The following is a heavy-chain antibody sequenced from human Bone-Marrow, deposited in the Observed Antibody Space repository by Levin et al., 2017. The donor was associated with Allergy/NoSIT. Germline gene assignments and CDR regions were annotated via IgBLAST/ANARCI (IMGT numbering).Heavy chain of an antibody. D-gene: IGHD3-10*01. J-gene: IGHJ3*02. Sequence: LTCAAYGLTGRRKKMRWVWEEKGPFLSFFSLLSLFGRGYYADSVRGRFTISRDNSKNTLYLQLNSLRAEDTAVYYCAIYGSGNDYSAFDIWGQGTMVTVSS. V-gene: IGHV3-53*01. CDR1: GLTGRRKK. CDR2: LSLFGRG. CDR3: AIYGSGNDYSAFDI.